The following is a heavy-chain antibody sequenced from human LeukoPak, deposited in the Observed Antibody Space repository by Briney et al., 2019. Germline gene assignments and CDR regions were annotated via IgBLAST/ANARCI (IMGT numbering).Heavy chain of an antibody. D-gene: IGHD6-13*01. J-gene: IGHJ4*02. V-gene: IGHV7-4-1*02. Sequence: VASVKVSCKAPGYTFTSYGISWVRQAPGQGLEWMGWINTNTGNPTYAQGFTGRFVFSLDTSISTAYLQISSLKAEDTAVYYCARGRIGAPPPADYWGQGTLVTVSS. CDR2: INTNTGNP. CDR1: GYTFTSYG. CDR3: ARGRIGAPPPADY.